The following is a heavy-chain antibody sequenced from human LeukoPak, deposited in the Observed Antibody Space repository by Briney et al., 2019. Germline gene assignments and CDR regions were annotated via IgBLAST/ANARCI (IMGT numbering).Heavy chain of an antibody. CDR2: ITWNSGNI. V-gene: IGHV3-9*01. D-gene: IGHD2-21*01. Sequence: GGSLRLSCAASGFTFSSYWIHWVRQPPGKGLEWVAGITWNSGNIAYADSVKGRFNISRDNAKNSLYLQMNSLRPEDTALYYCAKDIEGGGWGTSGMDVWGQGTTVTVSS. J-gene: IGHJ6*02. CDR3: AKDIEGGGWGTSGMDV. CDR1: GFTFSSYW.